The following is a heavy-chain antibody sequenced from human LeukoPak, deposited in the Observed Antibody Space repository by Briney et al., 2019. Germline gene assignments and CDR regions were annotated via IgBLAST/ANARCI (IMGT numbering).Heavy chain of an antibody. CDR2: ISSSGSTI. Sequence: GGSLRLSCAASGFTFSSYEMNWVRQAPGKGLEWVSYISSSGSTIYYADSVKGRFTISRDNAKNSLYLQMNSLRAEDTAVYYCARDLTGSGWYPFDYWGQGTLVTVSS. CDR1: GFTFSSYE. J-gene: IGHJ4*02. CDR3: ARDLTGSGWYPFDY. D-gene: IGHD6-19*01. V-gene: IGHV3-48*03.